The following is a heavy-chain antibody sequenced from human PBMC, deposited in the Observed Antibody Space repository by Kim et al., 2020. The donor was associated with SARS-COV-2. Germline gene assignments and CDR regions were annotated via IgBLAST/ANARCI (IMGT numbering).Heavy chain of an antibody. Sequence: TYYPGSVKGRFTISRENAKNSLYLQMSSLRAGDTAVYYCARGGPLTGFDYWGQETLVTVSS. CDR2: T. J-gene: IGHJ4*02. D-gene: IGHD2-8*02. CDR3: ARGGPLTGFDY. V-gene: IGHV3-13*01.